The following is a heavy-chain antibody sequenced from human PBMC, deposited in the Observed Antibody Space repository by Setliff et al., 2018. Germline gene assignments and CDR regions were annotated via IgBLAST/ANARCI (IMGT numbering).Heavy chain of an antibody. CDR3: ATLTGDRGVDY. D-gene: IGHD7-27*01. CDR2: IYYRGST. Sequence: SETLSLTCAVSGYSISSGYYWGWIRQPPGKGLEWIASIYYRGSTSYNSSLKSRVSISVDTSKNQFSLNLNSVTAADTAVYYCATLTGDRGVDYWGQGRLVTVSS. CDR1: GYSISSGYY. J-gene: IGHJ4*02. V-gene: IGHV4-38-2*01.